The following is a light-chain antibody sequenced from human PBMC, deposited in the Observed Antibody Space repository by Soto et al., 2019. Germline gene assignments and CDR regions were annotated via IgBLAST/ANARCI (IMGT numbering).Light chain of an antibody. V-gene: IGLV2-14*03. J-gene: IGLJ1*01. CDR3: SSYTTSNTRQIV. CDR1: SSDVRGYNY. CDR2: DVS. Sequence: QSALTQPASVSGSPGQSITISCTGTSSDVRGYNYVSWYQHHPGKAPKLIIYDVSNRPSGVSIRFSGSKSDNTASLTISALQPEDEADYHCSSYTTSNTRQIVFGAGTKVTVL.